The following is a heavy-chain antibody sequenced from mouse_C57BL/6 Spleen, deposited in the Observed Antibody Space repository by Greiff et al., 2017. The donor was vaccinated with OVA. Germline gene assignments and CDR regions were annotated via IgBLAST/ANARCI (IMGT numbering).Heavy chain of an antibody. CDR1: GYAFSSSW. Sequence: VQLQQSGPELVKPGASVKISCKASGYAFSSSWMNWVKQRPGKGLEWIGRIYPGDGDTNYNGKFKGKATLTADKSSSTAYMQLSSLTSEDSAVYFCAPTTVVDYWYFDVWGTGTTVTVSS. D-gene: IGHD1-1*01. J-gene: IGHJ1*03. V-gene: IGHV1-82*01. CDR2: IYPGDGDT. CDR3: APTTVVDYWYFDV.